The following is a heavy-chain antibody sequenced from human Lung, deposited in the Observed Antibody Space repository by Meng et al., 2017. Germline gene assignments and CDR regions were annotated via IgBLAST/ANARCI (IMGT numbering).Heavy chain of an antibody. J-gene: IGHJ4*02. V-gene: IGHV4-59*01. CDR3: ASFRH. CDR1: GCFISSYY. CDR2: LYYSGSS. Sequence: QTLAPGLVMPSETLSLTCTVLGCFISSYYWSWIRQPPGKGLEWIGFLYYSGSSNHAPSRESGVTKSVDTSNEQFCLKLSSVTAADTAVYSVASFRHRGQVTLVTVSS.